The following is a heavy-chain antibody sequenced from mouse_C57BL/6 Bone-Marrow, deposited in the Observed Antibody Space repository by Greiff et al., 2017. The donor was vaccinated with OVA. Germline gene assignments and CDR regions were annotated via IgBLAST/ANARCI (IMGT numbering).Heavy chain of an antibody. V-gene: IGHV1-19*01. Sequence: EVQVVESGPVLVKPGASVKMSCKASGYTFTDYYMNWVKQSHGKSLEWIGVINPYNGGTSYNQKFKGKATLTVDKSSSTAYMELNSLTSEDSAVYYCARSGWDFDYWGQGTTLTVSS. D-gene: IGHD1-3*01. J-gene: IGHJ2*01. CDR3: ARSGWDFDY. CDR2: INPYNGGT. CDR1: GYTFTDYY.